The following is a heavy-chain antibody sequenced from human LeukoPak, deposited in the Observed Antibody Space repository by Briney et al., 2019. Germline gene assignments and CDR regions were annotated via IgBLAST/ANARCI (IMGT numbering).Heavy chain of an antibody. V-gene: IGHV4-34*01. Sequence: PSETLSLTCAVYGGSFSGYYWSWIRQPPGKGLEWIGEINHSGGTNYNPSLKSRITISVDTSKNQFSLNLSSVTAADTAVYYCATGTPYDSSGYYWPDAFDIWGQGTMVTVSS. D-gene: IGHD3-22*01. J-gene: IGHJ3*02. CDR2: INHSGGT. CDR1: GGSFSGYY. CDR3: ATGTPYDSSGYYWPDAFDI.